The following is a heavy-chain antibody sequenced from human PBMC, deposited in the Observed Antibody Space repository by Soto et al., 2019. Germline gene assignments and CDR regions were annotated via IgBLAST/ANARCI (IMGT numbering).Heavy chain of an antibody. CDR2: ISYDGSNK. CDR1: GFTFSSYA. CDR3: ARTYCSSTSCYSMGEMLGY. D-gene: IGHD2-2*02. V-gene: IGHV3-30-3*01. J-gene: IGHJ4*02. Sequence: GGSLRLSCAASGFTFSSYAMHWVRQAPGKGLEWVAVISYDGSNKYYADSVKGRFTISRDNSKNTLYLQMNSLRAEDTAVYYCARTYCSSTSCYSMGEMLGYWGQGTLVTVSS.